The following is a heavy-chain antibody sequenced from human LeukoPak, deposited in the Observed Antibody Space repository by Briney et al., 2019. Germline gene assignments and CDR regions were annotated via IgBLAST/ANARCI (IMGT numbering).Heavy chain of an antibody. CDR2: ISHSGTT. D-gene: IGHD7-27*01. CDR3: ARDSAWGFDY. CDR1: GYSISTDYY. J-gene: IGHJ4*02. Sequence: SETLSLTCTVSGYSISTDYYWGWVRQPPGNGLEWIATISHSGTTYYNPSLKSRVTISLDTSKNQFSLRLSSVTAADTAVYYCARDSAWGFDYWGQGTLVTVSS. V-gene: IGHV4-38-2*02.